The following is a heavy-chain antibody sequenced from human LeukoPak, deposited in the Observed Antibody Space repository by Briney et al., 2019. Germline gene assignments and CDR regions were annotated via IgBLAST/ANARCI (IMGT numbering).Heavy chain of an antibody. D-gene: IGHD4-11*01. V-gene: IGHV3-13*01. CDR1: GFTFSSYD. J-gene: IGHJ6*02. Sequence: GGSLRLSCAASGFTFSSYDMHWVRQATGKGLEWVSAIGTAGDTYYPGSVKGRFTISRENAKNSLYLQMNSLRAEDTAVYYCAREDSNYYYYGMDVWGQGTTVTVSS. CDR2: IGTAGDT. CDR3: AREDSNYYYYGMDV.